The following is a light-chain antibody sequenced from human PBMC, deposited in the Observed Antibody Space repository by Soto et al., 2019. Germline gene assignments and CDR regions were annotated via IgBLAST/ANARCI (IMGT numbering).Light chain of an antibody. J-gene: IGKJ5*01. CDR3: QQLNSYPIT. V-gene: IGKV3-11*01. CDR1: QSLRNY. Sequence: ENVLTQSPASLSLSAGDSVTLTCRATQSLRNYLAWYQQKLGQAPRPLIYGASNRATGIPVRFSGSGSGTDLTLTISSLEPEDLATYYCQQLNSYPITFGQGTRLEIK. CDR2: GAS.